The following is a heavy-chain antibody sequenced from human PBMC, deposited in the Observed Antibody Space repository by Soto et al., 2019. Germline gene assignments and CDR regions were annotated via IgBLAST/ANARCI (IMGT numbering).Heavy chain of an antibody. D-gene: IGHD2-15*01. CDR2: INPSGGST. J-gene: IGHJ4*02. CDR1: GYTFTSYY. V-gene: IGHV1-46*01. CDR3: ALEYCSGGSCYDALVY. Sequence: QVQLVQSGAEVKKPGASVKVSCKASGYTFTSYYMHWVRQAPGQGLEWMGIINPSGGSTSYAQKFQGRVPMTXXTXTXXVYMELGSLRSEATAVYYCALEYCSGGSCYDALVYWGQGTLVTVSS.